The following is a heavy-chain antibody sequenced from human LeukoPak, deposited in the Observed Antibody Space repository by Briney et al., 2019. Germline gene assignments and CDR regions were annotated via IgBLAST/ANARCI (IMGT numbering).Heavy chain of an antibody. J-gene: IGHJ4*02. CDR2: ISSSSSTM. V-gene: IGHV3-48*01. D-gene: IGHD1-14*01. CDR1: GFTFSTYA. CDR3: AKGGAEPYFDY. Sequence: GGSLRLSCAASGFTFSTYAMSWVRQAPGKGLEWVSYISSSSSTMFYADSVKGRFTISRDNAKNSLYLQMNSLRAEDMALYYCAKGGAEPYFDYWGQGTLVTVSS.